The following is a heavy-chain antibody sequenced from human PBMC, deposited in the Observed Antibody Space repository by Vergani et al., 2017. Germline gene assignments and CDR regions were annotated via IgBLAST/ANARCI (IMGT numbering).Heavy chain of an antibody. D-gene: IGHD4-17*01. Sequence: QVQLVQSGAEVKKPGASVKVSCKTSVYTFTNYGSSWVRQAPGQGLEWMGWISAYNGDTKYAQKLQGRGTMTRDTSTSTGYMELRSLRSDDTAVYYCARVHGDDAPPGDDRIDWGKGTLVTVSS. CDR3: ARVHGDDAPPGDDRID. J-gene: IGHJ4*02. CDR1: VYTFTNYG. V-gene: IGHV1-18*01. CDR2: ISAYNGDT.